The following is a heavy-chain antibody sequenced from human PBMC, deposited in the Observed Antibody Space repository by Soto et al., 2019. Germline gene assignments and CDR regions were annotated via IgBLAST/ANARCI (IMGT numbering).Heavy chain of an antibody. J-gene: IGHJ6*02. CDR3: AADKGLRYFYWSYGNYYYYGMDV. CDR1: GYTFTSYT. CDR2: INAANGNT. Sequence: ASVKVSCKASGYTFTSYTLHWVRQAPGQRLEWMGWINAANGNTKYSQKLQGRFTITRDTSASTAYMELSSLRSEDTAVYYRAADKGLRYFYWSYGNYYYYGMDVWGQGTTVTVSS. V-gene: IGHV1-3*01. D-gene: IGHD3-9*01.